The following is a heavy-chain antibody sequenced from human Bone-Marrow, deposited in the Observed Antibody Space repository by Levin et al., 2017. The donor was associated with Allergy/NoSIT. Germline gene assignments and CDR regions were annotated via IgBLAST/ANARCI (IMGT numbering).Heavy chain of an antibody. Sequence: PGGSLRLSCAASGFTFIYAWMNWVRQAPGKGLEWVGRIKSNADGGTADYAAPVKGRFTISRDDSKNTLYLQMNSLTTEDTAVYYCTTDGGGRAGEFFCWGQGTLVTVSS. CDR1: GFTFIYAW. CDR3: TTDGGGRAGEFFC. CDR2: IKSNADGGTA. D-gene: IGHD3-10*01. J-gene: IGHJ4*02. V-gene: IGHV3-15*01.